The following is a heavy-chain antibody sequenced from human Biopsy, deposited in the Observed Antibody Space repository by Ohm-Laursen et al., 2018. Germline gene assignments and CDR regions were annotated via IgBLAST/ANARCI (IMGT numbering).Heavy chain of an antibody. D-gene: IGHD3-22*01. V-gene: IGHV3-9*01. Sequence: SLRLSCTASGFTFDDYALHWVRQAPGKGLEWVSGISWNSGNIGYADSVKGRFTISRDNAKNSVYLQMNSLRAEDTAFYYCAKDLASGSGYYWYFDFWGRGTRVTVSS. CDR2: ISWNSGNI. CDR1: GFTFDDYA. J-gene: IGHJ2*01. CDR3: AKDLASGSGYYWYFDF.